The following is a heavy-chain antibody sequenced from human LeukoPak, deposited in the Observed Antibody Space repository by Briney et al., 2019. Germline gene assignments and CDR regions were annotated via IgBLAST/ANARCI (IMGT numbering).Heavy chain of an antibody. V-gene: IGHV4-39*07. Sequence: SETLSLTCTVSGGSISSSSYYWGWIRQPPGKGLEWIGSIYYSGSTYYNPSLKSRVTISVDKSKNQFSLKLSSVTAADTAVYYCARRGVRTLDYWGQGTLVTVSS. CDR1: GGSISSSSYY. D-gene: IGHD1-1*01. CDR3: ARRGVRTLDY. J-gene: IGHJ4*02. CDR2: IYYSGST.